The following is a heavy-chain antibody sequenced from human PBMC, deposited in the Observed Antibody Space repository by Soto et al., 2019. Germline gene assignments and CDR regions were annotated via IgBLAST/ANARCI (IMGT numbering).Heavy chain of an antibody. CDR3: ARHRGQLVPFDY. J-gene: IGHJ4*02. CDR1: GGPISSITYY. CDR2: IYYSGNT. V-gene: IGHV4-39*01. Sequence: PSETLSLTCNVSGGPISSITYYWGWIRQPPGKGPEWIGSIYYSGNTYCNPSLKSRVTISVDTSKNQFSLKVNSVTAADTAVYYCARHRGQLVPFDYWGQGTLVTVSS. D-gene: IGHD6-13*01.